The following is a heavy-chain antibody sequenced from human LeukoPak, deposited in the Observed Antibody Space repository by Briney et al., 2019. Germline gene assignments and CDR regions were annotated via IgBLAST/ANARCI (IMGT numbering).Heavy chain of an antibody. J-gene: IGHJ6*02. CDR2: ISAYNGNT. CDR1: GYTFTSYG. D-gene: IGHD3-9*01. V-gene: IGHV1-18*04. Sequence: GASVTVSCKASGYTFTSYGISWVRQAPGQGLEWMGWISAYNGNTNYAQKLQGRVTMTTDTPTSTAYMELRSLRSDDTAVYYCARVGGYDILTGYYTHYYYYGMDVWGQGTTVTVSS. CDR3: ARVGGYDILTGYYTHYYYYGMDV.